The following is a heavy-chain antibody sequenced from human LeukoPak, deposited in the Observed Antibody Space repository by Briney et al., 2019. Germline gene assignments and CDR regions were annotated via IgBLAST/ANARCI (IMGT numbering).Heavy chain of an antibody. J-gene: IGHJ3*02. CDR1: GYTFTSYG. CDR2: ISAYNGNT. V-gene: IGHV1-18*01. CDR3: ARWGSSGLGTHAFDI. Sequence: ASVTVSCKASGYTFTSYGISWVRQAPGQGLEWMGWISAYNGNTNYAQKLQGRVTMTTDTSTSTAYMELRSLRSDDTAVYYCARWGSSGLGTHAFDIWGQGTMVTVSS. D-gene: IGHD6-19*01.